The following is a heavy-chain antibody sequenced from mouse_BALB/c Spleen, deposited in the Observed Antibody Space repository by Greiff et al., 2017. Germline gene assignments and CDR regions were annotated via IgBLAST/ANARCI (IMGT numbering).Heavy chain of an antibody. Sequence: VQVVESGAELAKPGASVKMSCKASGYTFTSYWMHWVKQRPGQGLEWIGYINPSTGYTEYNQKFKDKATLTADKSSSTAYMQLSSLTSEDSAVYYCASGDEWFAYWGQGTLVTVSA. J-gene: IGHJ3*01. CDR2: INPSTGYT. V-gene: IGHV1-7*01. CDR3: ASGDEWFAY. CDR1: GYTFTSYW.